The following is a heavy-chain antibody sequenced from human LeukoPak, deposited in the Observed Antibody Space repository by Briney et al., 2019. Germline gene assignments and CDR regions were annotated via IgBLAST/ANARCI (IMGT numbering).Heavy chain of an antibody. CDR1: GFTFSSYA. CDR3: AREGYYYMDV. V-gene: IGHV3-30*01. J-gene: IGHJ6*03. CDR2: ISYDGSNK. Sequence: GRSLRLSCAASGFTFSSYAMHWVRQAPGKGLEWVAVISYDGSNKYYADSVKGRFTISRDNSKNMLYLQMNSLRAEDTAVYYCAREGYYYMDVWGKGTTVTVSS.